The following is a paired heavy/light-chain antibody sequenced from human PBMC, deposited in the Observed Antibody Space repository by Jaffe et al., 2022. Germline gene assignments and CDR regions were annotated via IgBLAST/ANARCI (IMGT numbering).Light chain of an antibody. J-gene: IGLJ2*01. V-gene: IGLV3-25*03. CDR3: QSPDSSGPYYDVV. Sequence: SYELTQPPSVSVFAGQTARITCSGESMPNQYAYWYQQKPGQAPVLVIYKDSERPSGIPERFSGSRSGTTVTLTISGVQAEDEADYYCQSPDSSGPYYDVVFGGGTKLTVL. CDR2: KDS. CDR1: SMPNQY.
Heavy chain of an antibody. CDR3: ARGIIVVTPGGKTQTFFDY. Sequence: QVQLQESGPELVKPSQTLSLTCTVSGNFLSRDNYYWTWIRQPAGKGPQWLGHIYIPGRTKYSPSLESRVTISLDTSKNQFSLNLSSVTAADTAVYRCARGIIVVTPGGKTQTFFDYWGQGTLVTVSS. V-gene: IGHV4-61*02. CDR2: IYIPGRT. J-gene: IGHJ4*02. CDR1: GNFLSRDNYY. D-gene: IGHD3-22*01.